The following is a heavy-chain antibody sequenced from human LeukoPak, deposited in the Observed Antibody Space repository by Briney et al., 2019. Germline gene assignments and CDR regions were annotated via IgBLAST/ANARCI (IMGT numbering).Heavy chain of an antibody. D-gene: IGHD2-2*01. Sequence: GGSLRLSCAASGFTFSSYSMNWVRQAPGKGLEWVSSISSSSSYIYYADSVKGRFTISRDNAKNSLYLQMNSLRAEDTAVYYCARDQIVVVPAAMDAFDIWGQGTMVTVSS. CDR2: ISSSSSYI. CDR1: GFTFSSYS. V-gene: IGHV3-21*01. J-gene: IGHJ3*02. CDR3: ARDQIVVVPAAMDAFDI.